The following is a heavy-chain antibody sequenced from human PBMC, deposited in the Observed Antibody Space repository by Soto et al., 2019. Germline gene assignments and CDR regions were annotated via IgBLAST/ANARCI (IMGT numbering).Heavy chain of an antibody. Sequence: VASVKVSCKASGGTFSSYAISWVRQAPGQGLEWMGGIIPIFGTANYAQKFQGRVTITADKSTSTAYMELSSLRSEDTAVYYCARKGSAIYYDSSGYHTYYYYGMDVWGQGTTVTVSS. V-gene: IGHV1-69*06. CDR2: IIPIFGTA. CDR1: GGTFSSYA. D-gene: IGHD3-22*01. CDR3: ARKGSAIYYDSSGYHTYYYYGMDV. J-gene: IGHJ6*02.